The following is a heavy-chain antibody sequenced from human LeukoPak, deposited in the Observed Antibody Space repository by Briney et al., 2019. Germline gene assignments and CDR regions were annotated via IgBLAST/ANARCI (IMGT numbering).Heavy chain of an antibody. CDR1: GGSVSSSSYY. CDR2: IYYSGTT. V-gene: IGHV4-39*01. CDR3: ASLRKTTTGTNWFDP. Sequence: SETLSLTCTVSGGSVSSSSYYWGWIRQPPGKGLEWIGSIYYSGTTYYNPSLKSRVTISVDTSKNQYSLKLTSVTATDTAVYYCASLRKTTTGTNWFDPWGLGTLVTVSS. J-gene: IGHJ5*02. D-gene: IGHD1-1*01.